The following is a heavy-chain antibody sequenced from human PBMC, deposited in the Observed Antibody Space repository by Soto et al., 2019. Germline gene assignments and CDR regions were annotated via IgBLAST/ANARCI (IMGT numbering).Heavy chain of an antibody. CDR3: AKDLPTDGSGSYYNTDY. Sequence: QVHLVESGGGVVQPGRSLRLSCAASGFTFSSYGMHWVRQAPGKGLEWVAVISYDGNNKYYADSVKGRFTISRDNSKNTLYLQMNSLRAEDTAVYYCAKDLPTDGSGSYYNTDYWGQGTLVTVSS. J-gene: IGHJ4*02. CDR1: GFTFSSYG. CDR2: ISYDGNNK. D-gene: IGHD3-10*01. V-gene: IGHV3-30*18.